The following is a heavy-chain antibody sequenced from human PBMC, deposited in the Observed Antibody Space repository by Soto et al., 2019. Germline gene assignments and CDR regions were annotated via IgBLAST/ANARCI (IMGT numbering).Heavy chain of an antibody. CDR2: LDPEDGET. J-gene: IGHJ3*02. CDR3: ATDRRIAAAGLDAFDI. D-gene: IGHD6-13*01. Sequence: ASVKVSCKVSGYTLTELSMHWVRQAPGKGLEWMGGLDPEDGETIYAQKFQGRVTMTEDTSTDTAYMELSSLRSEDTAVYYCATDRRIAAAGLDAFDIWGQGTMVT. CDR1: GYTLTELS. V-gene: IGHV1-24*01.